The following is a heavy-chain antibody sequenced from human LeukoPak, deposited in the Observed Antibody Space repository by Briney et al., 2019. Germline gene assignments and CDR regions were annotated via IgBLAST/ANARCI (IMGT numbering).Heavy chain of an antibody. CDR1: GGSISSYY. CDR2: IYYGGST. Sequence: SETLSLTCTVSGGSISSYYWSWIRQPPGKGLEWIGYIYYGGSTNYNPSLKSRVTISVDTSKNQFSLKLSSVTAADTAVYYCARDSGSYWYDYWGQGTLVTVSS. CDR3: ARDSGSYWYDY. J-gene: IGHJ4*02. V-gene: IGHV4-59*01. D-gene: IGHD1-26*01.